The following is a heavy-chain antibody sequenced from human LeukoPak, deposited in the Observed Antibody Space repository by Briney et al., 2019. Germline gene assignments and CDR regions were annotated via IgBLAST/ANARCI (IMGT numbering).Heavy chain of an antibody. CDR2: IYYSGST. J-gene: IGHJ6*03. V-gene: IGHV4-39*01. CDR3: ARGTERSGYDSEDYYFYYSMDV. CDR1: GGSISRSYY. D-gene: IGHD5-12*01. Sequence: SETLSLTCTVSGGSISRSYYWGWIRQFPGKGLEWIGSIYYSGSTYYNPSLESRVTISVDTSKNQFSLKLSSVTAADTAVYYCARGTERSGYDSEDYYFYYSMDVWGKGTTVTVSS.